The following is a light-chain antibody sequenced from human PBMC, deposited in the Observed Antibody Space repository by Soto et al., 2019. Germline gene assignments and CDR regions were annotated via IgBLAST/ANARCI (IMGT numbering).Light chain of an antibody. CDR3: MQAAQVPLT. V-gene: IGKV2-29*03. Sequence: DVVMTQPPPSLSVTPGQSASMSCRSSQSLLYNSGRTYLYWYVQKPGQFPRLLMNEVSSRFSGVPDRFSGSGSGTDFTLKISRVEAEDIGVYYCMQAAQVPLTFGGGTKVEI. CDR1: QSLLYNSGRTY. J-gene: IGKJ4*01. CDR2: EVS.